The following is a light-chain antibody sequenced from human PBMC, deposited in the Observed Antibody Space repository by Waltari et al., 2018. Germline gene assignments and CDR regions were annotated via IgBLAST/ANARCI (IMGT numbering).Light chain of an antibody. J-gene: IGLJ2*01. Sequence: SALTQPASVSGSPGQSITISCPGTSRDVGNYKRVSWYQQHPGKAPKLMIYAVSKRPSGVSDRFSGSKSGDMASLTISGLQPEDEAEYFCSSYAGSSKGVFGGGTKVTVL. CDR1: SRDVGNYKR. CDR3: SSYAGSSKGV. CDR2: AVS. V-gene: IGLV2-23*02.